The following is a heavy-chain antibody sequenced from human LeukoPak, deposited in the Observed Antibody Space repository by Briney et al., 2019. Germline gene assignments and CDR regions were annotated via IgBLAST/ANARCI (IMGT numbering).Heavy chain of an antibody. V-gene: IGHV1-2*02. J-gene: IGHJ1*01. CDR3: ARHSQEQQPVGEYFQH. D-gene: IGHD6-13*01. CDR2: INLNSGGT. CDR1: GYTFTAYY. Sequence: ASVKVSCKASGYTFTAYYMHWVRQAPGQGLEWMGWINLNSGGTNFAQKFQGRVTMTRDTSISTAYMELSRLRSDDTAVYYCARHSQEQQPVGEYFQHWGQGTLVTVSS.